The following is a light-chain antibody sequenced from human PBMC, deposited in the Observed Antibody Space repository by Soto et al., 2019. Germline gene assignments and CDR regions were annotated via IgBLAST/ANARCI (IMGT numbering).Light chain of an antibody. Sequence: QSALTQPRSVSGSPGQSVTISCIGTSSDVGDYNYVSWYQQHPGKAPKLMIYDVIKRPSGVPDRFSGSKSGNTASLTISGLQADDEADYYRCSYAGRYTYVFGTGTKLTVL. J-gene: IGLJ1*01. V-gene: IGLV2-11*01. CDR2: DVI. CDR3: CSYAGRYTYV. CDR1: SSDVGDYNY.